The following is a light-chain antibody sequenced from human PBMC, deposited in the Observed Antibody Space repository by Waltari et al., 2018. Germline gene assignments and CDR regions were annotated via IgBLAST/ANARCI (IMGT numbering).Light chain of an antibody. Sequence: DIQMTQSPISLSASVGDRVTITCRASQGITNSLAWYQQKPGQAPELLLYATSRLEGGVPSRFSGSGSVTDYTLTISSLQPEDFATYYCQQYYSTPYTFGQGTRLEIK. J-gene: IGKJ2*01. CDR3: QQYYSTPYT. V-gene: IGKV1-NL1*01. CDR1: QGITNS. CDR2: ATS.